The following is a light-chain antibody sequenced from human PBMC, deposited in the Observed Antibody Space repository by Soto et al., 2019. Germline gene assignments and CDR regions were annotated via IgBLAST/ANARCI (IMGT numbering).Light chain of an antibody. J-gene: IGKJ4*01. CDR2: GAS. CDR3: QQYNNWPPLT. V-gene: IGKV3-15*01. CDR1: QSVSSN. Sequence: ETVMTQSPVTLSVSPGERATLARRASQSVSSNLAWYQQKPGQAPRLLIYGASTRATGIPARFSGSGCGTEFTLTISSLQSEDFSVYSYQQYNNWPPLTFGGGTKVDIK.